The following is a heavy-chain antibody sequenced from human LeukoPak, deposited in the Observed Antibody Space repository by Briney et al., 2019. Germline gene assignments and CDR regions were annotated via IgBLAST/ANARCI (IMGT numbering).Heavy chain of an antibody. CDR1: GGSISSGDYY. CDR3: ARVTVRFDRDY. Sequence: SETLSLTCTVSGGSISSGDYYWSWIRQPPGKGLEWIGYIYYGGSTYYNPSLKSRVTISVDTSKNQFSLKLSSVTAADTAVYYCARVTVRFDRDYWGQGTLVTVPS. D-gene: IGHD3-16*01. CDR2: IYYGGST. V-gene: IGHV4-30-4*08. J-gene: IGHJ4*02.